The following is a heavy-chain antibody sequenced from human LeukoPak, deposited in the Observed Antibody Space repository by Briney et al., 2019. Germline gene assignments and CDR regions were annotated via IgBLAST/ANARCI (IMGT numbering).Heavy chain of an antibody. CDR1: GGSISSSNW. V-gene: IGHV4-4*02. J-gene: IGHJ4*02. D-gene: IGHD3-22*01. Sequence: SGTLSLTCAVSGGSISSSNWWTWVRQPPGKGLEWIGEIYHAGNTNYNPSLKSRVTISVNKSKNQFSLKLTSVTAADTAVYYCATEAYYDSSGPHCDYWGQGTLVTVSS. CDR3: ATEAYYDSSGPHCDY. CDR2: IYHAGNT.